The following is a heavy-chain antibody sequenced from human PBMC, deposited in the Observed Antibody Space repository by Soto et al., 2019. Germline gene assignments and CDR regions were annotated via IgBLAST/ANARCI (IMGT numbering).Heavy chain of an antibody. J-gene: IGHJ3*02. CDR2: ISAYNGKR. CDR3: ARGRIVASIHDAVEI. CDR1: GYDFTSYG. D-gene: IGHD2-21*01. V-gene: IGHV1-18*01. Sequence: QGQLLQSGDEVKKPGASVRVSCRASGYDFTSYGISWVRQAPGQGLEWVSWISAYNGKRDTAQKFQGRVTMTLDTSTDTAHMELGELTSADTAVYYCARGRIVASIHDAVEIWGQGTMVAVSS.